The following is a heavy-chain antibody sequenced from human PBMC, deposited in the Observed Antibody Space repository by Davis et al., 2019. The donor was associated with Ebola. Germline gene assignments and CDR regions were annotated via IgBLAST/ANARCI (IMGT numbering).Heavy chain of an antibody. CDR2: MNPNSGNT. D-gene: IGHD6-19*01. CDR3: ARRVGSSGWFKFDY. Sequence: AASVKVSCKTSGYTFTSHDINWVRQATRQGLAWMGWMNPNSGNTGYAQKFQGRVTMTRNTSISTAYVELSSLRPEDTAMYYCARRVGSSGWFKFDYWGQGALVTVSS. J-gene: IGHJ4*02. CDR1: GYTFTSHD. V-gene: IGHV1-8*01.